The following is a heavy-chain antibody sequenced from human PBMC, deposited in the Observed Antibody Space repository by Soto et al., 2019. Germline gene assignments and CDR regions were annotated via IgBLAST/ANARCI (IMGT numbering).Heavy chain of an antibody. D-gene: IGHD1-20*01. J-gene: IGHJ4*01. CDR2: MTPISGET. CDR3: ARNKWNTGDFDY. CDR1: GYSFTSYD. Sequence: QVQLVQSGAEVKKPGASVKVSCKASGYSFTSYDINWVRQASGHGLEWLGWMTPISGETGYAQKFQGRVSMTRDTSTSTAYVELSSLTYEDSAIYYCARNKWNTGDFDYWGHGTLVTVSS. V-gene: IGHV1-8*01.